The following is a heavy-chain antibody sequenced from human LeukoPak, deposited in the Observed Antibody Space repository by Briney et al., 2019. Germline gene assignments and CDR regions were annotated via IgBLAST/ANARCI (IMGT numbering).Heavy chain of an antibody. CDR1: GYSFTSYW. Sequence: GESLKISCKGSGYSFTSYWISWVRQMPGKGLEWMGRIDPSDSYTNYSPSFQGHVTISADKSISTAYLQWSSRKASDTAMYYCAARQWYYYGMDVWGQGTTVTVSS. D-gene: IGHD6-19*01. V-gene: IGHV5-10-1*01. CDR3: AARQWYYYGMDV. J-gene: IGHJ6*02. CDR2: IDPSDSYT.